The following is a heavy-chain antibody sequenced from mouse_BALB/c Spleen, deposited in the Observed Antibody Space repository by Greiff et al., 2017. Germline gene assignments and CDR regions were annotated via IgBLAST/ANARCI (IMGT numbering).Heavy chain of an antibody. CDR2: IDPYNGGT. Sequence: EVQLQQSGPELGKPGASVKISCKASGYSFTGYNMYWVKQSHRKSLEWIGYIDPYNGGTSYNQKSKGKATLTVDKSSSTAYMHLNSLTSEDSAIYYCARASRYDGYYAMDYWGQGTSVTVSS. CDR1: GYSFTGYN. D-gene: IGHD2-14*01. V-gene: IGHV1S135*01. J-gene: IGHJ4*01. CDR3: ARASRYDGYYAMDY.